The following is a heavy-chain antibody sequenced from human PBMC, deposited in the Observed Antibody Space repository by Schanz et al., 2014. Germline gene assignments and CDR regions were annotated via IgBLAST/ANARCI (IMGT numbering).Heavy chain of an antibody. J-gene: IGHJ5*01. D-gene: IGHD3-16*01. CDR1: GFTFSSYA. CDR2: MSGSGSTA. CDR3: AKDLYNYGIFDS. Sequence: EVQLVESGGGLVRPGGSLRLSCAGSGFTFSSYAMSWVRQTPGKGLEWVSGMSGSGSTADYADSVKGRFTISRDNSRKTLYLQMNSLRADDTAVYYCAKDLYNYGIFDSWGQGTLVTVSS. V-gene: IGHV3-23*04.